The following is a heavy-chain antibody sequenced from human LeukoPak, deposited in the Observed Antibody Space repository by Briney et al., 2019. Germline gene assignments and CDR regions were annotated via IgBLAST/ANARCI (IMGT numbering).Heavy chain of an antibody. CDR3: ARYRRGIVVVPSADWYFDL. CDR1: GGSISSNNW. Sequence: PSETLSLTCAVSGGSISSNNWWNWVRQSPGKGLEWIGEIYHSGATNYNPSLKSRVTISLDKSKNQFSLKLNSMTAADTAVYYCARYRRGIVVVPSADWYFDLWGRGTLVTVSS. V-gene: IGHV4-4*02. D-gene: IGHD2-2*01. CDR2: IYHSGAT. J-gene: IGHJ2*01.